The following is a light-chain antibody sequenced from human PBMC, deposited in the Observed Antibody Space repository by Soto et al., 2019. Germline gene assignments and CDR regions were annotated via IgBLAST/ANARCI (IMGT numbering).Light chain of an antibody. CDR2: AAS. CDR3: LLDFRYFWA. Sequence: AIQLTQSPSSLSASVGDRVTITCRASEAIRSALGWYQQKPGKVPKLLIYAASNLQSGVPSRFSGSGSGTDFTLTISSLQPEDFATYYCLLDFRYFWAFGQGTKV. J-gene: IGKJ1*01. V-gene: IGKV1-6*01. CDR1: EAIRSA.